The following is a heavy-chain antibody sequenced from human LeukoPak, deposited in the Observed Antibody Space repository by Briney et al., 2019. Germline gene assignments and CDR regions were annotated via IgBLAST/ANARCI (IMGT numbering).Heavy chain of an antibody. CDR3: AKDKTGSTAYFFDY. D-gene: IGHD3-9*01. CDR2: ISGSGGDT. CDR1: GFTFSSYA. Sequence: GGSLRLSCAASGFTFSSYAMTWVRQAPGKGLEWVSAISGSGGDTYYADSVKGRFTISRDNSKNSLYLQLNSLRAEDTAVYYCAKDKTGSTAYFFDYWGQGTLVTVSS. J-gene: IGHJ4*02. V-gene: IGHV3-23*01.